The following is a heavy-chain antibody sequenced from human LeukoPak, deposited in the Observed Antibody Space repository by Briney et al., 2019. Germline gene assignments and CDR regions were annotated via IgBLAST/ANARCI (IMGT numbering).Heavy chain of an antibody. CDR2: ISGSGGVT. J-gene: IGHJ4*02. CDR1: GYTFTNYW. D-gene: IGHD3-22*01. CDR3: AKELYYDSSGYYYVGRVSDY. V-gene: IGHV3-23*01. Sequence: GESLKISCQGSGYTFTNYWIGWVRQAPGKGLEWLSAISGSGGVTYYADSVKGRFTISRDNSKNTLYLQMNSLRADDTAVYYCAKELYYDSSGYYYVGRVSDYWGQGTLVTVSS.